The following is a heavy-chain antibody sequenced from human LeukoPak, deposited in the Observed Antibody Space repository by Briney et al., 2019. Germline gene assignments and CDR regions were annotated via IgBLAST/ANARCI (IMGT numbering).Heavy chain of an antibody. D-gene: IGHD2-15*01. J-gene: IGHJ4*02. CDR3: ATAPRRCRGDTCFRYYFAF. CDR2: ISGSTDTT. Sequence: GGSLRLSCAASGFTFNNYAMNWVRQAPGKGLEWVSSISGSTDTTYYADSVKGRFTVSRDNSKNTVFVQMNSLRAEDTAIYYCATAPRRCRGDTCFRYYFAFWGQGTLVTVSS. CDR1: GFTFNNYA. V-gene: IGHV3-23*01.